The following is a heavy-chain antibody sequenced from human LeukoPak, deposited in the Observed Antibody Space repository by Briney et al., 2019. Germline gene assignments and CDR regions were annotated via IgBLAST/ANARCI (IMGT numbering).Heavy chain of an antibody. Sequence: SETLSLTCAVYGGSFSGYYWSWIRQPPGKGLEWIGEINHSGSTNYNPSLKSRVTISVDTSKNQFSLKLRSVTAADTAVYYCARVRLTMLRGVIMRERAYYYMDVWGKGTTVTISS. J-gene: IGHJ6*03. D-gene: IGHD3-10*01. CDR2: INHSGST. V-gene: IGHV4-34*01. CDR3: ARVRLTMLRGVIMRERAYYYMDV. CDR1: GGSFSGYY.